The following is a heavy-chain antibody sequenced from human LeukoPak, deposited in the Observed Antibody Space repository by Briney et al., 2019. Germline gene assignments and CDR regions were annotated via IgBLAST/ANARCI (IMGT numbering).Heavy chain of an antibody. Sequence: GGSLRLSCAASGFTFSSYAMSWVRQAPGKGLEWVSAISGSGGSTYYADSVKGRFTISRDNSKNTLYLQMNSLRAEDTAVYYCAKEIYDCVWGSDRYIDYWCRGTRVTVSA. V-gene: IGHV3-23*01. CDR1: GFTFSSYA. D-gene: IGHD3-16*02. CDR2: ISGSGGST. J-gene: IGHJ4*02. CDR3: AKEIYDCVWGSDRYIDY.